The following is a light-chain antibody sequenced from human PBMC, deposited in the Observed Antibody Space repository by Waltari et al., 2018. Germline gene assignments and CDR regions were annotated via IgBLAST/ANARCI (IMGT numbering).Light chain of an antibody. Sequence: EIVMTQPPATLSVSPGERATLHCRASQSVTSNFAWYQQKPGQSPRLLIYGASTRATGIPARFSGSGSGTEFTLTISSLQSEDFAVYYCQQYNNWPPWTFGQGTKVEIK. CDR1: QSVTSN. CDR3: QQYNNWPPWT. V-gene: IGKV3-15*01. J-gene: IGKJ1*01. CDR2: GAS.